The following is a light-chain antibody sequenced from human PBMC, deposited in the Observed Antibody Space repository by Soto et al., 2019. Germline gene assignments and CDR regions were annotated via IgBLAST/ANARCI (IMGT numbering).Light chain of an antibody. CDR1: QNVGDR. Sequence: DIRVTLSPSSVSSPVRDSLTIACRASQNVGDRLAWYQQKLGKAAQLLIQKASILQPGIPSRFSGSGSGTEFTLTICSLQPEDFATYCCQQPNSLPLTFCGGTKVDI. CDR3: QQPNSLPLT. CDR2: KAS. V-gene: IGKV1-12*01. J-gene: IGKJ4*01.